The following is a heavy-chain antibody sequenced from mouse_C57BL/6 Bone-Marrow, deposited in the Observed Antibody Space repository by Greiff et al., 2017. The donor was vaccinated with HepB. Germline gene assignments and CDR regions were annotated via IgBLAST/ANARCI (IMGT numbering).Heavy chain of an antibody. CDR3: ARAPSTLVTTSFAY. CDR2: INPNNGGT. CDR1: GYTFTDYN. V-gene: IGHV1-22*01. Sequence: EVQLQQSGPELVKPGASVKMSCKASGYTFTDYNMHWVKQSHGKSLEWIGYINPNNGGTSYNQKFKGKATLTVNKSSSTAYMELRSLTSEASAVYYCARAPSTLVTTSFAYWGQGTLVTVSA. D-gene: IGHD2-2*01. J-gene: IGHJ3*01.